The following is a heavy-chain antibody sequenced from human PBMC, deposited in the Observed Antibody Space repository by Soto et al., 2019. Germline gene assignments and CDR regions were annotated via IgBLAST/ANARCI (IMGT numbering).Heavy chain of an antibody. J-gene: IGHJ5*02. V-gene: IGHV1-2*04. CDR1: GYTFTGYY. D-gene: IGHD3-16*01. CDR3: ARDDYKDGGNNWFDP. CDR2: INPNSGVT. Sequence: GASVKVSCKASGYTFTGYYIHWVRQAPGHGLEWMGWINPNSGVTNYSQKFQGWVTMTRDTSISTAYMELSSLRSDDTAVYYCARDDYKDGGNNWFDPWGQGTLVTVSS.